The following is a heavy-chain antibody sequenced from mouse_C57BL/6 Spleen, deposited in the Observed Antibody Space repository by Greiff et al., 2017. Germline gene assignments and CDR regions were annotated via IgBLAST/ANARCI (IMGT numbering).Heavy chain of an antibody. Sequence: QVQLQQSGPELVKPGASVKISCKASGYAFSSSWMNWVKQRPGKGLEWIGRIYPGDGDTNYNGKFKGKATLTADKSSSTAYMQLSSLTSEDSAVYFCARGFPLSPDVWGTGTTVTVSS. V-gene: IGHV1-82*01. J-gene: IGHJ1*03. CDR1: GYAFSSSW. CDR2: IYPGDGDT. CDR3: ARGFPLSPDV.